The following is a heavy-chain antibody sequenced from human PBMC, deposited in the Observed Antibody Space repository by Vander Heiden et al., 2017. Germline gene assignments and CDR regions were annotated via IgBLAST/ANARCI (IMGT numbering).Heavy chain of an antibody. CDR2: ISYDGSNK. J-gene: IGHJ6*02. D-gene: IGHD2-15*01. Sequence: GLEWVAVISYDGSNKYYADSVKGRFTISRDNSKNTLYLQMNSLRAEDTAVYYCARDIVVVVAAMDYYYYGMDVWGQGTTVTVSS. V-gene: IGHV3-30-3*01. CDR3: ARDIVVVVAAMDYYYYGMDV.